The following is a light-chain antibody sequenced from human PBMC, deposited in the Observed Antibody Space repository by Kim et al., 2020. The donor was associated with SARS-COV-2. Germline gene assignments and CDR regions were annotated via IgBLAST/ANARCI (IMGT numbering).Light chain of an antibody. Sequence: VSPGDSVTLSCRASQSVSSHLAWYQQKPGQPPRLLIYARTTRATGIPARFSGAGSGTDFTLTISSLQSDDFAAYYCQQYDTWPRTFGQGTKVDIK. CDR3: QQYDTWPRT. CDR1: QSVSSH. V-gene: IGKV3-15*01. CDR2: ART. J-gene: IGKJ1*01.